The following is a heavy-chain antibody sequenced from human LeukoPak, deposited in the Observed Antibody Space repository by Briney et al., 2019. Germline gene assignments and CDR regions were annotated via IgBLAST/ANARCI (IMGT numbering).Heavy chain of an antibody. J-gene: IGHJ4*02. Sequence: PSETLSLACTVSGGSISSSSYSWGWIRQPPGKGLEWIGSIYYSGSTNYNPSLKSRVTISVDTSKNQFSLKLSFVTAADTAVYYCAGSRIQLWGLDYWGQGTLVTVSS. CDR2: IYYSGST. CDR1: GGSISSSSYS. V-gene: IGHV4-39*07. D-gene: IGHD5-18*01. CDR3: AGSRIQLWGLDY.